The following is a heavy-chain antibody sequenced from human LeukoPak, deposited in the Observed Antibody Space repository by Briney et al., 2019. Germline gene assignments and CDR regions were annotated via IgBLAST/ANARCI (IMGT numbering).Heavy chain of an antibody. CDR3: ARVTRGSSSALDYFDY. CDR1: GGTFSSSA. J-gene: IGHJ4*02. V-gene: IGHV1-69*05. D-gene: IGHD6-6*01. Sequence: SVKVSCKASGGTFSSSAISWVRQAPGQGLEWRGGIIPIFGTANYAQKFQGRVTITTDESTSTAYMELSSLRSEDTAVYYCARVTRGSSSALDYFDYWAREPWSPSPQ. CDR2: IIPIFGTA.